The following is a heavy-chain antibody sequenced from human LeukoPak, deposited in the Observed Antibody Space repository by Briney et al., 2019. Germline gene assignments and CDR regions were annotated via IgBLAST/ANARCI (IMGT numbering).Heavy chain of an antibody. CDR2: INHSGST. J-gene: IGHJ5*02. Sequence: PSETLSLTCAVYGGSFSGYYWSWIRQPPGKGLEWIGEINHSGSTNYNPSLESRVTISVDTSKNQFSLKLSSVTAADTAVYYCARGFWARVYNWFDPWGQGTLVTVSS. CDR3: ARGFWARVYNWFDP. V-gene: IGHV4-34*01. D-gene: IGHD6-13*01. CDR1: GGSFSGYY.